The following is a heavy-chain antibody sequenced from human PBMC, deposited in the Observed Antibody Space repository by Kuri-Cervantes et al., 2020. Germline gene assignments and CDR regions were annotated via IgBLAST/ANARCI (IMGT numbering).Heavy chain of an antibody. CDR3: ARDGLPYYYYYYMDV. D-gene: IGHD3/OR15-3a*01. CDR2: ISDNSRYI. Sequence: GGSLRLSCAASGFTFSSYSMNWVRQAPGKGLEWVSSISDNSRYIYYADSVKGRFTISRDNAKNSLSLQMNTLRAEDTAVYYCARDGLPYYYYYYMDVWGKGTTVTVSS. J-gene: IGHJ6*03. V-gene: IGHV3-21*01. CDR1: GFTFSSYS.